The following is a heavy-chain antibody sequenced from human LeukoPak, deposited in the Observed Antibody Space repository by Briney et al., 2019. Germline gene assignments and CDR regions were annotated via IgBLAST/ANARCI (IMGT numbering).Heavy chain of an antibody. CDR1: GLTVNWNY. CDR3: ARGNTAAAGEHLDH. Sequence: GGSLRLSCAASGLTVNWNYMVWVRQAPGKGLEWVSGIYVGGGTKYADSVKGRFTISTDTSKNTLSLQMNILRAEDTAVYYCARGNTAAAGEHLDHWGQGTLVTVSS. CDR2: IYVGGGT. V-gene: IGHV3-66*01. J-gene: IGHJ4*02. D-gene: IGHD6-13*01.